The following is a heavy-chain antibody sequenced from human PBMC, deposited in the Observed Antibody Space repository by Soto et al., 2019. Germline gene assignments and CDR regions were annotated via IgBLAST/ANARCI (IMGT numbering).Heavy chain of an antibody. D-gene: IGHD6-6*01. Sequence: GGSLRLSCVASGFTFRAYWMHWVRQAPGKGLVWVSRVNSDGSSATYADSVRGRFTITRDNAKNTLYLQMNRLRADDTALYYCAKDSVHNLYRTSSLEDCFGPWGQGTLVTVSS. CDR3: AKDSVHNLYRTSSLEDCFGP. CDR2: VNSDGSSA. CDR1: GFTFRAYW. V-gene: IGHV3-74*01. J-gene: IGHJ5*02.